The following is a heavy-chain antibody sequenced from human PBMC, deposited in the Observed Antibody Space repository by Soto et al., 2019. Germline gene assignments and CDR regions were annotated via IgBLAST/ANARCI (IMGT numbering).Heavy chain of an antibody. CDR1: GGSFSGYY. D-gene: IGHD3-3*01. CDR2: INHSGST. CDR3: ASSTIFGVVNKIDP. V-gene: IGHV4-34*01. Sequence: SETLSLTCAVYGGSFSGYYWSWIRQPPGKGLEWIGEINHSGSTNYNPSLKSRVTISVDTSKNQFSLKLSSVTAADTAVYYCASSTIFGVVNKIDPWGQG. J-gene: IGHJ5*02.